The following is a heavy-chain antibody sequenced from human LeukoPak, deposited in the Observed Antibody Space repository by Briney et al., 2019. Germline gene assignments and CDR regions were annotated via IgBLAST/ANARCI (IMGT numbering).Heavy chain of an antibody. Sequence: KASETLSLTCTVSGGSISSYHWSWIRQPPGKGLEWIGHIYDSGSTNYNPSLKSRVTISVDTSKNEFSLKLSSVTAADTAVFYCASLTTADAFDIWGQGTMVTVSS. CDR3: ASLTTADAFDI. CDR1: GGSISSYH. D-gene: IGHD3-22*01. CDR2: IYDSGST. J-gene: IGHJ3*02. V-gene: IGHV4-59*01.